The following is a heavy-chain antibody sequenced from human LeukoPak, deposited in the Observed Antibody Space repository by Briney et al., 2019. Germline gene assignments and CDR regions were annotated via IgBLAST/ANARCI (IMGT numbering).Heavy chain of an antibody. CDR3: AREWLIAAPVGRFDP. Sequence: SETLSLNCTVSGGSFSGYYWTWIRQPPGKGLEWIGEINHSGSTNYNPSLKSRVTISVDTSKNQFSLKLSSVTAADTAVYYCAREWLIAAPVGRFDPWGQGTLVTVSS. J-gene: IGHJ5*02. CDR2: INHSGST. D-gene: IGHD6-6*01. V-gene: IGHV4-34*01. CDR1: GGSFSGYY.